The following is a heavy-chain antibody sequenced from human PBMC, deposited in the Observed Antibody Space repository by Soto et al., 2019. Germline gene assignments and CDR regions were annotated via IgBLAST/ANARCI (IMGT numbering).Heavy chain of an antibody. CDR2: RSYSGTT. D-gene: IGHD6-13*01. CDR1: SGSITTRSYY. J-gene: IGHJ4*02. Sequence: PSETLSLTCTVSSGSITTRSYYWGWIRQPPGKGLEWIGSRSYSGTTFFNLSLKSRVTISMDTSKNQFSLKLTSVTATDTGVYYCATTTGLSPAGSFDWGGQGILVTVSS. CDR3: ATTTGLSPAGSFDW. V-gene: IGHV4-39*01.